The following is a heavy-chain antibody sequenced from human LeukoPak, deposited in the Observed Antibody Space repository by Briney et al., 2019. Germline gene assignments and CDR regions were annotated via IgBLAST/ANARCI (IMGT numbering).Heavy chain of an antibody. CDR1: GYTLTELS. D-gene: IGHD1-26*01. CDR2: ISPYNGNT. Sequence: VKVSCKVSGYTLTELSMHWVRQAPGQGLEWMGWISPYNGNTKYLQKFQGRVTMTTDTSTSTASMEVRSLRSDDTAVYYCAREESIGRYQFLHEYWGQGTLVTVSS. CDR3: AREESIGRYQFLHEY. J-gene: IGHJ4*02. V-gene: IGHV1-18*01.